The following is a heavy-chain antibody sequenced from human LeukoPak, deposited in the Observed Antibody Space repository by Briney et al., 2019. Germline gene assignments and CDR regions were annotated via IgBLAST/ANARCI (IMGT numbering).Heavy chain of an antibody. Sequence: SETLSLTCTVSGGSISSYYWSWIRQPPGKGLEWIGYIYYSGSTNYNPSLKSRVTISVDTSKNQFSLKLSSVTAADTAVYYCARMAEHCSGGSCYLDAFDIWGQGTMVTVSS. D-gene: IGHD2-15*01. J-gene: IGHJ3*02. V-gene: IGHV4-59*01. CDR1: GGSISSYY. CDR3: ARMAEHCSGGSCYLDAFDI. CDR2: IYYSGST.